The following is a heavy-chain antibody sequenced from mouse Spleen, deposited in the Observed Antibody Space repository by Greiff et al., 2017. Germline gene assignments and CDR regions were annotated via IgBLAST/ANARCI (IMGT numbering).Heavy chain of an antibody. CDR2: INPYNGGT. Sequence: VQLQQSGLELVKPGASMKISCKASGYSFTGYTMNWVKQSHGKNLEWIGLINPYNGGTSYNQKFKGKATLTVDKSSSTAYMELLSLTSEDSAVYYCARRDYDYDGCFAYWGQGTLVTVSA. CDR1: GYSFTGYT. CDR3: ARRDYDYDGCFAY. J-gene: IGHJ3*01. D-gene: IGHD2-4*01. V-gene: IGHV1-18*01.